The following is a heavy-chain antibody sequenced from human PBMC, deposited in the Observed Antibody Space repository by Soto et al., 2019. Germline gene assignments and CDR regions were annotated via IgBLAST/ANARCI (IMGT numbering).Heavy chain of an antibody. Sequence: TLSLTSTVPGGSINSGAYYSSGSCHHTGTGLEWIGYIFTSGSTYYNQSLKSRVTISVDTSKNHFSLKLRSVTAADTAVYYCARVGSRGYSYGYADYWGQGTLVTVSS. D-gene: IGHD5-18*01. CDR1: GGSINSGAYY. J-gene: IGHJ4*02. CDR2: IFTSGST. V-gene: IGHV4-31*03. CDR3: ARVGSRGYSYGYADY.